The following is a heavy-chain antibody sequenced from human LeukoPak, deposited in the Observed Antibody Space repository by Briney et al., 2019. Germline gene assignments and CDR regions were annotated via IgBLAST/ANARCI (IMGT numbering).Heavy chain of an antibody. V-gene: IGHV4-30-2*01. CDR3: ARPGVGSGRYGAFDI. CDR1: GGSISSGGYY. CDR2: IYHSGST. Sequence: SQTLSLTCTVSGGSISSGGYYWSWIRQPPGKGLEWIGYIYHSGSTYYNPSLKSRVTISVDTSKNQFSLKLSSVTAADTAVYYCARPGVGSGRYGAFDIWGQGTMVTVSS. D-gene: IGHD5-18*01. J-gene: IGHJ3*02.